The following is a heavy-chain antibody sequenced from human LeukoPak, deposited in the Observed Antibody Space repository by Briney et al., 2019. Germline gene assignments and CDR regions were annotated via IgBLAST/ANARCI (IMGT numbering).Heavy chain of an antibody. V-gene: IGHV4-34*01. CDR1: GGSFSGYY. Sequence: RTSESLSLTCAVYGGSFSGYYWSWIRQPPGKGLEWIGVINHSGRTNYNPSLKSGVTISVDSSKNQFSLRLSFVTAADTAVYYCARILGYCSGGTCPERYFDLLGRGALVTVSS. J-gene: IGHJ2*01. D-gene: IGHD2-15*01. CDR3: ARILGYCSGGTCPERYFDL. CDR2: INHSGRT.